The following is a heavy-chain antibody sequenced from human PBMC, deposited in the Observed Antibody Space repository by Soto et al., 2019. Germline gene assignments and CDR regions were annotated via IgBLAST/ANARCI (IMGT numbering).Heavy chain of an antibody. CDR3: ARVRSATEYSSSLDY. Sequence: SETLSLTCTVSGGSISSGDYYWSWIRQPPGKGLEWIGYIYYSGSTYYNPSLKSRVTISVDTSKNQFSLKLSSVTAADTAVYYCARVRSATEYSSSLDYWGQGTLVTVSS. V-gene: IGHV4-30-4*01. D-gene: IGHD6-6*01. CDR2: IYYSGST. CDR1: GGSISSGDYY. J-gene: IGHJ4*02.